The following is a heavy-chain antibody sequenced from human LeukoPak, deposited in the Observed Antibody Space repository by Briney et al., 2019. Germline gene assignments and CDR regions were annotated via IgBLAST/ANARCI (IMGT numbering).Heavy chain of an antibody. J-gene: IGHJ4*02. CDR2: IYYSGST. V-gene: IGHV4-28*01. D-gene: IGHD1-26*01. Sequence: SDTLSLTCAVSGYSISSRNWWVWIRQPPGKGLGWIGYIYYSGSTNYNPSLKSRVTISVDTSKNQFSLKLSSVTAADTAVYYCVRGGIVGTSTRIPLFDSWGQGTLVTVSS. CDR1: GYSISSRNW. CDR3: VRGGIVGTSTRIPLFDS.